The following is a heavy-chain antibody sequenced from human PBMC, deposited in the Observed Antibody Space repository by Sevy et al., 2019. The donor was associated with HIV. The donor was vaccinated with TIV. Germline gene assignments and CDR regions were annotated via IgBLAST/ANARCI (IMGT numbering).Heavy chain of an antibody. Sequence: ASVKVSCKASGYTFTGYYMHWVRQAPGQGLEWMGRINPNSGGTNYAQKFQGRVTMTRDTSISTAYMELSRLRSDDTAVYYCARVYGDYLNWFDPWGQGTLVTVSS. J-gene: IGHJ5*02. CDR3: ARVYGDYLNWFDP. D-gene: IGHD4-17*01. CDR2: INPNSGGT. CDR1: GYTFTGYY. V-gene: IGHV1-2*06.